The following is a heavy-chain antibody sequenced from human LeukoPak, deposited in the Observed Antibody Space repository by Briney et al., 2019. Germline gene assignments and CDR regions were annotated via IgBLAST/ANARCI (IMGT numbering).Heavy chain of an antibody. CDR2: ISSSGTTI. CDR3: ARMPAYNMRYFDY. J-gene: IGHJ4*02. CDR1: GFTFSSYE. Sequence: GGSLRLSRAASGFTFSSYEMNCVRQAPGKGLEWIAYISSSGTTIYYADSVKGRFTVSRDNAKKSLYLQMSSLRAEDTAVYYCARMPAYNMRYFDYWGQGTLVTVSS. V-gene: IGHV3-48*03. D-gene: IGHD5-24*01.